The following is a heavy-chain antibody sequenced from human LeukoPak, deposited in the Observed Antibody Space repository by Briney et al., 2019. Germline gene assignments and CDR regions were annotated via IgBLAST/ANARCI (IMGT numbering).Heavy chain of an antibody. CDR2: IIPILGIA. D-gene: IGHD3-10*01. CDR3: ARGDYYGSGSLDY. Sequence: SVKVSCKAPGGTFSSYAISWVRQAPGQGLEWMGRIIPILGIANYAQKFQGRVTITADKSTSTAYMELSSLRSEDTAVYYCARGDYYGSGSLDYWGQGTLVTVSS. CDR1: GGTFSSYA. V-gene: IGHV1-69*04. J-gene: IGHJ4*02.